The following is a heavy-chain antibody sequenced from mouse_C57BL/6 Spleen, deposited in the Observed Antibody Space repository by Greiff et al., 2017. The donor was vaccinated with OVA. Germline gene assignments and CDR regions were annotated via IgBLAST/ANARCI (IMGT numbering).Heavy chain of an antibody. V-gene: IGHV5-4*01. J-gene: IGHJ3*01. CDR2: ISDGGSYT. Sequence: EVKLMESGGGLVKPGGSLKLSCAASGFTFSSYAMSWVRQTPEKRLEWVATISDGGSYTYYPDNVKGRFTISRDNAKNNLYLQMSHLKSEDTAMYYCAREGYYGRKAWFAYWGQGTLVTVSA. D-gene: IGHD1-1*01. CDR3: AREGYYGRKAWFAY. CDR1: GFTFSSYA.